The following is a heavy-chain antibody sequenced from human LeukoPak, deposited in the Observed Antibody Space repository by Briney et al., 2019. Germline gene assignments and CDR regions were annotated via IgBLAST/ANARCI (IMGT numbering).Heavy chain of an antibody. V-gene: IGHV1-69*13. D-gene: IGHD3-3*01. Sequence: SVKVSCKASGGTFSSYAISWVRQAPGQGLEWMGGIIPIFGTANYAQKFQGRVTITADESTSTAYMEVSSLTSEDTAVYYCASGHDFPLGYFDYWGQGTLVTVSS. CDR1: GGTFSSYA. J-gene: IGHJ4*02. CDR3: ASGHDFPLGYFDY. CDR2: IIPIFGTA.